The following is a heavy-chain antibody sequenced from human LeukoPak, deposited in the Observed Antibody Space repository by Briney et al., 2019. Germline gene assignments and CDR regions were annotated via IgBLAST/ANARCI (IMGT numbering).Heavy chain of an antibody. CDR2: IKEDGSEK. Sequence: GGSLRLSCAASGFTFSSYWMSWVRQAPGKGLEWVANIKEDGSEKYYVDSVKGRLTISRDTAKSSLYLQMNSLRAEDTAVYYCARLGAGDYFDYWGQGTLVTVSS. CDR1: GFTFSSYW. CDR3: ARLGAGDYFDY. J-gene: IGHJ4*02. V-gene: IGHV3-7*04. D-gene: IGHD6-19*01.